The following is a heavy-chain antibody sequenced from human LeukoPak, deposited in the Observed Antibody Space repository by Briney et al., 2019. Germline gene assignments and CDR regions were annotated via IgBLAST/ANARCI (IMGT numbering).Heavy chain of an antibody. CDR3: AKDRRYSSSWYSY. CDR1: GFTFSSYG. J-gene: IGHJ4*02. V-gene: IGHV3-30*02. CDR2: IRYDGSNK. D-gene: IGHD6-13*01. Sequence: GGSLRLSCAASGFTFSSYGMHWVRQAPGKGLEWVAFIRYDGSNKYYADSVKGRFTISRDNSKNTLYLQMNSLRAEDTAVYYCAKDRRYSSSWYSYWGQGTLVTVSS.